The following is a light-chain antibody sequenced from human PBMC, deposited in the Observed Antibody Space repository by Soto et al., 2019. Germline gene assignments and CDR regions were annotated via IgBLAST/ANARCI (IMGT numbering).Light chain of an antibody. V-gene: IGLV1-44*01. CDR1: SSNTGSNT. Sequence: QAVVTQPPSASGTPGQRVTFSCSGSSSNTGSNTVNWYQQLPGTAPKLLIYNNNQRPSGVPDRFSGSKSGTSASLAISGLQSEDEADYYCAVWDDSLNGVVFGGGTKVTVL. CDR3: AVWDDSLNGVV. J-gene: IGLJ2*01. CDR2: NNN.